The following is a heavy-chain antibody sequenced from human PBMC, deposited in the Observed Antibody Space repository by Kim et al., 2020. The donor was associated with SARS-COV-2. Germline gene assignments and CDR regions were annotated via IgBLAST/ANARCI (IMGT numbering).Heavy chain of an antibody. CDR3: ASEGDGVDV. Sequence: GNDKYSQNFQGRVTITRDKPATTAYMELSSLRSEDTAVYYCASEGDGVDVWGQGTTVTVSS. CDR2: GND. V-gene: IGHV1-3*01. J-gene: IGHJ6*02. D-gene: IGHD3-16*01.